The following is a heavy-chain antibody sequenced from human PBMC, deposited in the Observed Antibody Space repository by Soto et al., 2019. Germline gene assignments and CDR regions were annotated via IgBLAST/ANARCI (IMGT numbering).Heavy chain of an antibody. Sequence: QVQLVESGGGVVQPGRSLRLSCAASGFTFSSYGMHWVRQAPGKGLEWVAVISYDGSNKYYADSVKGRFTISRDNSKNTLYLQMNSLRAEDTAVYYCAKDHIAAAGRYYYGMDVWGQGTTVTVS. J-gene: IGHJ6*02. CDR3: AKDHIAAAGRYYYGMDV. D-gene: IGHD6-13*01. CDR2: ISYDGSNK. CDR1: GFTFSSYG. V-gene: IGHV3-30*18.